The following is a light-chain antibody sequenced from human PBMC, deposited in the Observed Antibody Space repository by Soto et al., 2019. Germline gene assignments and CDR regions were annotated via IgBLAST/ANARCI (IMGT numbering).Light chain of an antibody. CDR3: QQYSDWPQT. CDR2: DAS. J-gene: IGKJ2*01. V-gene: IGKV3-15*01. CDR1: QLIGYK. Sequence: EIVMTQSPATLSVSAGERVTLSCRASQLIGYKLAWYQEKSGQAPRLLIHDASTRATGIPARFNGNGSGTDFTLTINSLQSEDFAVYSCQQYSDWPQTFGLGTKLDIK.